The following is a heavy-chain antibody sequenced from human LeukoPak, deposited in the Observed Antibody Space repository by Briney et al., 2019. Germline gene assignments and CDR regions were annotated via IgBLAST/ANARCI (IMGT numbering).Heavy chain of an antibody. D-gene: IGHD1-1*01. V-gene: IGHV4-59*01. CDR2: IYYSGST. J-gene: IGHJ6*02. CDR3: ARDTTRYGMDV. CDR1: GGSISSYY. Sequence: SETLSLTCTVSGGSISSYYWSWIPQPPGKGLEWIGYIYYSGSTNYNPSLKSRVTISVDTSKNQFSLKLSSVTAADTAVYYCARDTTRYGMDVWGQGTTVTVSS.